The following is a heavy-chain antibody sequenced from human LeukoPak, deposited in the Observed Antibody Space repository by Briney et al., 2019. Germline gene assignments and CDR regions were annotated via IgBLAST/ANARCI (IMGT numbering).Heavy chain of an antibody. CDR3: ARDGREGYSSSWAYFDY. V-gene: IGHV3-30-3*01. J-gene: IGHJ4*02. CDR1: GFTFSSYA. D-gene: IGHD6-13*01. Sequence: GGSLRLSCAASGFTFSSYAMHWVRQAPGKGLEWVAVISYDGSNKYYADSVKGRFTISRDNPKNTLYLQMNSLRAEDTAVYYCARDGREGYSSSWAYFDYWGQGTLVTVSS. CDR2: ISYDGSNK.